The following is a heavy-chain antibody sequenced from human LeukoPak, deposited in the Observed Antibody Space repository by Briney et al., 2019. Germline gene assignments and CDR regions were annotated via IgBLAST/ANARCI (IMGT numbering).Heavy chain of an antibody. V-gene: IGHV3-30-3*01. CDR3: ARGTEKRSYRTPFDY. Sequence: PGRSLRLSCAASGFILSPYSMHWVRQAPGKGLEWVAVISYDGSNKYYADSVKGRFTISRDNSKNTLYLQMNSLRAEDTAVYYCARGTEKRSYRTPFDYWGQGTLVTVSS. CDR2: ISYDGSNK. J-gene: IGHJ4*02. D-gene: IGHD3-16*02. CDR1: GFILSPYS.